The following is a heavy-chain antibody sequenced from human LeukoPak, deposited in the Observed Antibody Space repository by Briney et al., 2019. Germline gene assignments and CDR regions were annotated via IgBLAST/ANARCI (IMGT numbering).Heavy chain of an antibody. V-gene: IGHV2-70*17. CDR3: ARGLYCSGGSCYSA. CDR1: GFSLSTSGMC. CDR2: IDWDDDK. J-gene: IGHJ5*02. D-gene: IGHD2-15*01. Sequence: VSGPTLVKPTQTLTLTCTFSGFSLSTSGMCVSWIRQPPGKALECLARIDWDDDKFYSTSLRTRLTISKDTSKNQVVLTMTNMDPVDTATYYCARGLYCSGGSCYSAWGQGTLVTVSS.